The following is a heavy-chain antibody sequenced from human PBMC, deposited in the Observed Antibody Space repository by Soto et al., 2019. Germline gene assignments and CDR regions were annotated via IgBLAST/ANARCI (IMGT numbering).Heavy chain of an antibody. Sequence: SETLSLTCTVSGGSISSSSYYWGWIRQPPGKGLEWIGSIYYSGSTYYNPSLKSRVTISVDTSKNQFSLKLSSVTAADTAVYYCARLVVGATRYGMDVWGQGATVTVSS. CDR2: IYYSGST. D-gene: IGHD1-26*01. V-gene: IGHV4-39*01. CDR1: GGSISSSSYY. J-gene: IGHJ6*02. CDR3: ARLVVGATRYGMDV.